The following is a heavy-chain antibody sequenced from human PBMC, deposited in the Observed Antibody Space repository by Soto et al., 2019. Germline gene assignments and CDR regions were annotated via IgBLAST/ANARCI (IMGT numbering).Heavy chain of an antibody. CDR3: ARAWVVVTAPDY. CDR1: GYTFTSYA. CDR2: INAGNGNT. V-gene: IGHV1-3*01. Sequence: QVQLVQSGAEGKKPGASVKVSCKASGYTFTSYAMHWVRQAPGQRLEWMGWINAGNGNTKYSQKFQGRVTITRDISASTAYMELSSLRSEDTAVYYCARAWVVVTAPDYWGQGTLVTVSS. J-gene: IGHJ4*02. D-gene: IGHD2-21*02.